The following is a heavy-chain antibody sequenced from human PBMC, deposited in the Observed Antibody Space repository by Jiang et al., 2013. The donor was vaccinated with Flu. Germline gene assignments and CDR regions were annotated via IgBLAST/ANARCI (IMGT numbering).Heavy chain of an antibody. V-gene: IGHV4-39*01. D-gene: IGHD4-11*01. CDR1: GGSISSSSYY. CDR2: IYYSGST. Sequence: LVKPSETLSLTCTVSGGSISSSSYYWGWIRQPPGKGLEWIGSIYYSGSTYYNPSLKSRVTISVDTSKNQFSLKLSSVTAADTAVYYCARQAYSNLNWFDPWGQGTLVTVSS. CDR3: ARQAYSNLNWFDP. J-gene: IGHJ5*02.